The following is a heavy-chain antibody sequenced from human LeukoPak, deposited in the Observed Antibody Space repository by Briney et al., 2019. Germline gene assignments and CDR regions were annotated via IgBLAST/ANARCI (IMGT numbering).Heavy chain of an antibody. Sequence: SETLSLTCTVSGGSISSSSYYWGWIRQPPGKGLEWIGSIYYSGSTYYNPSLKSRVTISVDTSKNQFSLKLSSVTAADTAVYYCARVRELNVLRYFDWPYSAFDIWGQGTMVTVSS. CDR1: GGSISSSSYY. CDR2: IYYSGST. V-gene: IGHV4-39*01. D-gene: IGHD3-9*01. J-gene: IGHJ3*02. CDR3: ARVRELNVLRYFDWPYSAFDI.